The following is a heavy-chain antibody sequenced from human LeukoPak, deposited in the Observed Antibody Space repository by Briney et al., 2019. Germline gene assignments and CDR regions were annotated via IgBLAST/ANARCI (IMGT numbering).Heavy chain of an antibody. J-gene: IGHJ4*02. CDR2: VRSKLYGGTT. Sequence: GGSLRLSCTGSGFSFADYAINWVRQAPGKGLEWVGFVRSKLYGGTTDYAASVKGRFTISRDDSKTIAYLQMDTLDTEDTAVYYCASEVGARDYLDYWGQGTLVTVSS. D-gene: IGHD1-26*01. CDR1: GFSFADYA. V-gene: IGHV3-49*04. CDR3: ASEVGARDYLDY.